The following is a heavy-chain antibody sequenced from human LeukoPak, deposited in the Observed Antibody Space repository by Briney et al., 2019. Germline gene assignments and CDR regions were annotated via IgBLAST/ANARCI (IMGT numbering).Heavy chain of an antibody. J-gene: IGHJ4*02. V-gene: IGHV3-23*01. CDR3: AKKIPGTYPYDS. CDR1: GFTFSSSA. Sequence: LGGSLRLSCAASGFTFSSSAMNWVRQAPGKGLEWVSASGTDGDTYYADSVKGRFTISRDNSKNTLYLQMTSLRAEDTAVYYCAKKIPGTYPYDSWGQGTLVTVSP. CDR2: SGTDGDT. D-gene: IGHD6-13*01.